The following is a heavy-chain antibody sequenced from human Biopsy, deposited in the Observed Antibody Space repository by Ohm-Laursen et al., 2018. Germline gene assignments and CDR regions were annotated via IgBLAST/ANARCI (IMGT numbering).Heavy chain of an antibody. J-gene: IGHJ4*01. Sequence: SPRLSCSASGFTFNIYAMNWVRQAPGKGLEWVSTISGTTTKTYYADSAKGRFTISRDNSKNTVSLQMDSLRAEDTALYYCARDYTWNYVGIGYWGHGTLVTVSS. CDR2: ISGTTTKT. D-gene: IGHD1-7*01. V-gene: IGHV3-23*01. CDR3: ARDYTWNYVGIGY. CDR1: GFTFNIYA.